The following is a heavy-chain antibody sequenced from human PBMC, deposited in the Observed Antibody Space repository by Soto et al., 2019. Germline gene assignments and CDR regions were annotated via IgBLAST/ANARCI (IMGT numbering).Heavy chain of an antibody. CDR3: ARHSIAAAVY. CDR2: VYYTGST. V-gene: IGHV4-39*01. CDR1: DGSISRSTFY. D-gene: IGHD6-13*01. J-gene: IGHJ4*02. Sequence: SETLSLTCTVSDGSISRSTFYWGWIRQPPGKGLEWIGSVYYTGSTYYNPSLKSRVTISVDTSKNQFSLKLSSVTAADTAVYYCARHSIAAAVYWGQGTLVTVSS.